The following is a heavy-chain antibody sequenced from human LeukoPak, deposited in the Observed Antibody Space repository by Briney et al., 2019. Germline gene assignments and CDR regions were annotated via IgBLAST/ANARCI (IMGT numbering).Heavy chain of an antibody. D-gene: IGHD3-10*01. V-gene: IGHV4-34*01. J-gene: IGHJ5*02. CDR1: GGSFSGYY. Sequence: SETLSLTCAVYGGSFSGYYWSWIRQPPGKGLEWIGEINHSGSTNYNPSLKSRVTISVVTSKNQFSLKLSSVTAADTAVYYCARLRGRQGSGFDPWGQGTLVTVSS. CDR3: ARLRGRQGSGFDP. CDR2: INHSGST.